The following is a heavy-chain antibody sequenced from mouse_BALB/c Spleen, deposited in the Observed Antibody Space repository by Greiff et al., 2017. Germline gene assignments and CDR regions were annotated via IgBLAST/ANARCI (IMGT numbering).Heavy chain of an antibody. Sequence: EVKLMESGGGLVQPGGSLRLSCATSGFTFTDYYMSWVRQPPGKALEWLGFIRNKANGYTTEYSASVKGRFTISRDNSQSILYLQMNTLRAEDSATYYCASGWDPWFAYWGQGTLVTVSA. CDR3: ASGWDPWFAY. J-gene: IGHJ3*01. D-gene: IGHD4-1*01. CDR2: IRNKANGYTT. V-gene: IGHV7-3*02. CDR1: GFTFTDYY.